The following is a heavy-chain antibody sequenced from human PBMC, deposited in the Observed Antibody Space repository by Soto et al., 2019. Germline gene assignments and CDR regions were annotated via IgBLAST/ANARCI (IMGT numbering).Heavy chain of an antibody. D-gene: IGHD6-19*01. CDR3: ARDRSSGWYEWVSGMDV. J-gene: IGHJ6*02. Sequence: GGSLRLSCAASGFTFSSYAMHWVRQAPGKGLEWVAVISYDGSNKYYADSVKGRFTISRDNSKNTLYLQMNSLRAEDTAVYYCARDRSSGWYEWVSGMDVWGQGTTGTVSS. CDR2: ISYDGSNK. V-gene: IGHV3-30-3*01. CDR1: GFTFSSYA.